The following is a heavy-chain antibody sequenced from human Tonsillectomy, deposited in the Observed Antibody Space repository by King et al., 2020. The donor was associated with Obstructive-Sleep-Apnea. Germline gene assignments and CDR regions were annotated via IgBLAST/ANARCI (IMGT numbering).Heavy chain of an antibody. CDR2: INQDGSEK. Sequence: QLVQSGGGLVQPGGSLRLSCGGSEFTFSNYWMSWVRQAPGKGLEWVANINQDGSEKYYVDSVKGRFTISRDNAKNSVYLQMNSLKAEETAVYYCARFDDFWSGSYYFYYGMDVWGQGTTVTVSS. D-gene: IGHD3-3*01. J-gene: IGHJ6*02. CDR3: ARFDDFWSGSYYFYYGMDV. CDR1: EFTFSNYW. V-gene: IGHV3-7*03.